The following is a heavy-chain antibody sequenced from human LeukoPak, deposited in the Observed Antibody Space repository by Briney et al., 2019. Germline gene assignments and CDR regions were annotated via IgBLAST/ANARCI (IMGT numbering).Heavy chain of an antibody. CDR2: IRFSTDTI. V-gene: IGHV3-48*01. Sequence: GGSLRLSCAASGFTFNSYSMNWVRQAPGEGLEWLSYIRFSTDTIFYADSVKGRFTISRDSAKNSLYLQMNSLRAEDTAVYYCARDKNYAFDYWGQGTLVTVSS. J-gene: IGHJ4*02. CDR1: GFTFNSYS. CDR3: ARDKNYAFDY. D-gene: IGHD1-7*01.